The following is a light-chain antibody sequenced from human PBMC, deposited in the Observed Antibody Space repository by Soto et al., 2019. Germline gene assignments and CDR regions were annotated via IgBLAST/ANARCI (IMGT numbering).Light chain of an antibody. CDR2: TAS. J-gene: IGKJ2*01. V-gene: IGKV1-12*01. CDR3: QQTNSIPYT. Sequence: DIQMTQSPSTLSASVGDRVTITCRASQSISSWLAWYQQKPGKAPKLLIHTASSLQSAVPSRFSGSASGTDFTLTISSLQPEDSATYYCQQTNSIPYTFGQGTKVEIK. CDR1: QSISSW.